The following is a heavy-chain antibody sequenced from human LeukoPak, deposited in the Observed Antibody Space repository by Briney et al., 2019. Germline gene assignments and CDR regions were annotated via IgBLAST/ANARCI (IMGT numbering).Heavy chain of an antibody. CDR3: ARIAYYDFWSGYYNWYFDL. D-gene: IGHD3-3*01. CDR1: GGSISSYY. J-gene: IGHJ2*01. CDR2: IYTSGST. V-gene: IGHV4-4*07. Sequence: SETLSLTCTVSGGSISSYYLSWIRQPAGKGLEWIGRIYTSGSTNYNPSLKSRVTMSVDTSKNQFSLKLSSVTAAHTAVYYCARIAYYDFWSGYYNWYFDLWGRGTLVTVSS.